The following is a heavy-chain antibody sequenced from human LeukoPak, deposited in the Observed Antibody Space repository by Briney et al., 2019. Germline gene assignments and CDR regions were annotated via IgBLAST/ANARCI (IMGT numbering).Heavy chain of an antibody. D-gene: IGHD2-15*01. V-gene: IGHV1-18*04. Sequence: ASVKVSCNPSGYTFTSFGISWVRQAPGQGLEWMGWIGAYNGDTNYAQKFQGRVTMTTDTSTSTAYMDLRSLRSDDTAVYYCTRDHCRGDNCPSFDYGGQGTLVTVSS. J-gene: IGHJ4*02. CDR1: GYTFTSFG. CDR3: TRDHCRGDNCPSFDY. CDR2: IGAYNGDT.